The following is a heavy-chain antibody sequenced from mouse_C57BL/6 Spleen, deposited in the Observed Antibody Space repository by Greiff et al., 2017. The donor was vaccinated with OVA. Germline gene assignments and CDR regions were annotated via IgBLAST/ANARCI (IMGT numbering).Heavy chain of an antibody. D-gene: IGHD1-1*01. V-gene: IGHV1-64*01. CDR1: GYTFTSYW. CDR2: IHPNSGST. CDR3: AREGYGSSYAMDY. J-gene: IGHJ4*01. Sequence: QVQLQQPGAELVKPGASVKLSCKASGYTFTSYWMHWVKQRPGQGLEWIGMIHPNSGSTNYNEKFKSKATLTVDKSSSTAYMQLSSQTSEDSAVYYCAREGYGSSYAMDYWGQGTSVTVSS.